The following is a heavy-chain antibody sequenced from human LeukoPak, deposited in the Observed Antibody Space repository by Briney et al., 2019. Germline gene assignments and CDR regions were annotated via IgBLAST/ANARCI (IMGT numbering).Heavy chain of an antibody. Sequence: SGGSLRLSCAASGFTFSSYVMHWVRQAPGKGLEWVAIISYDGSNEYYADSVKGRFTISRDNSKNTLYLQMNSLRVEDTAVYYCAKVAKYYYGSETYYFFEHWGQGTPVTASS. V-gene: IGHV3-30*04. J-gene: IGHJ4*02. CDR2: ISYDGSNE. CDR3: AKVAKYYYGSETYYFFEH. D-gene: IGHD3-10*01. CDR1: GFTFSSYV.